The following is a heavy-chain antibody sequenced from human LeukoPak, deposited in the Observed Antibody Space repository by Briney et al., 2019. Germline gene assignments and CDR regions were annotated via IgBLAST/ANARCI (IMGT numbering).Heavy chain of an antibody. CDR1: GGSIISSGDY. CDR2: IYYTGST. Sequence: SETQSLTCTVSGGSIISSGDYWVWIRQTLGKGLEWIASIYYTGSTYYNPSLSGRVTISADTTRNQFSVNLRFVTAADTAVYYCVRRNVGYDTLGPNWGRGTLVTVSS. V-gene: IGHV4-39*01. CDR3: VRRNVGYDTLGPN. D-gene: IGHD5-12*01. J-gene: IGHJ4*02.